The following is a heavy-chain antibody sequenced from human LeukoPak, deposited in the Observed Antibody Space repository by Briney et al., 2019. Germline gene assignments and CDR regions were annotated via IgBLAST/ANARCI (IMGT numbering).Heavy chain of an antibody. CDR1: RFTFSRYG. J-gene: IGHJ4*02. V-gene: IGHV3-30*18. CDR2: ISYDGSNK. CDR3: AKDLPVNINLFDY. Sequence: GGSLRLSCAASRFTFSRYGMHWVRQAPGKGLEWVAVISYDGSNKYYADSVKGRFTISRDNSKNTLYLQMNSLRAEDTAVYYCAKDLPVNINLFDYWGQGTLVTVSS. D-gene: IGHD1-1*01.